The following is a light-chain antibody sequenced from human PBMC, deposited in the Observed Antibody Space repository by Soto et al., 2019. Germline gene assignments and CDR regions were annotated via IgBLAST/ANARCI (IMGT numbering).Light chain of an antibody. J-gene: IGKJ4*01. CDR1: QSISSW. CDR2: KAS. V-gene: IGKV1-5*03. CDR3: QQYNSYPS. Sequence: DIQMTQSPSTLSASVGDRVTITCRASQSISSWLAWYQQKPGKAPKLLIYKASSLESGVPSRFSGSVSGTEFTFTISSLQPDDFATYYCQQYNSYPSFGGGTKVEIK.